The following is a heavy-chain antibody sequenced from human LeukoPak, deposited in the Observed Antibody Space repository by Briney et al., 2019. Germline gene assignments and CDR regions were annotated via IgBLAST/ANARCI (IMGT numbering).Heavy chain of an antibody. D-gene: IGHD4-23*01. CDR2: ISGDGYST. V-gene: IGHV3-74*03. CDR1: GFTFSNYW. CDR3: ARDKYGGNSNAFDI. Sequence: PGGSLRLSCAASGFTFSNYWMHWVRQAPGKELVWVSGISGDGYSTKYADSVKGRFTISRDNARNTLYLQMNSLRAEDTAMYFCARDKYGGNSNAFDIWGQGTMVTVPS. J-gene: IGHJ3*02.